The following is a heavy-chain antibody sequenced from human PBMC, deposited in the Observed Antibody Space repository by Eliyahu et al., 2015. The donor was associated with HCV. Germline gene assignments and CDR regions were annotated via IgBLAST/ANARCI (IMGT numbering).Heavy chain of an antibody. CDR1: GFSLSTSGMR. CDR2: IDWDDDK. J-gene: IGHJ4*02. D-gene: IGHD2-2*03. Sequence: QVTLKESGPALVKPTQTLTLTCTFSGFSLSTSGMRVXWIRQPPGKALEWLARIDWDDDKFYSTSLKTRLTISKDTSKNQVVLTMTNMDPVDTATYYCARMSDGYCSSTSCSISDYFDYWGQGTLVTVSS. CDR3: ARMSDGYCSSTSCSISDYFDY. V-gene: IGHV2-70*04.